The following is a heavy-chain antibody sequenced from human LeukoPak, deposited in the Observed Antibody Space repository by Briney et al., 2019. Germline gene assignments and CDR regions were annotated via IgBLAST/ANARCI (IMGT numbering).Heavy chain of an antibody. CDR2: ISYDGSNQ. CDR1: GFTFSNYG. Sequence: GRSLRLSCAASGFTFSNYGMHWVRQAPGKGLEWVAIISYDGSNQYYTDSVKGRFTISRDNSKNTLYLQINILRAEDTAVYFCAKDRSGLNWYFDLWGRGTLVTVSS. V-gene: IGHV3-30*18. D-gene: IGHD6-19*01. J-gene: IGHJ2*01. CDR3: AKDRSGLNWYFDL.